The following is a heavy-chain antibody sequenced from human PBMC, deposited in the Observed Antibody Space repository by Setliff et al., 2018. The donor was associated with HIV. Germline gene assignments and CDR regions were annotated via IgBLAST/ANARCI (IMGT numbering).Heavy chain of an antibody. CDR1: GFSISSGFY. CDR3: AREVDVVTTSDAFDI. D-gene: IGHD2-21*02. J-gene: IGHJ3*02. V-gene: IGHV4-30-4*08. Sequence: SETLSLTCAVSGFSISSGFYWSWIRQPPGKGLEWIGYIYYNGNAYYYNPSLKSRTTISLDTSMNQFSLKLTSVTAADTAVYYCAREVDVVTTSDAFDIWGQGTMVTV. CDR2: IYYNGNA.